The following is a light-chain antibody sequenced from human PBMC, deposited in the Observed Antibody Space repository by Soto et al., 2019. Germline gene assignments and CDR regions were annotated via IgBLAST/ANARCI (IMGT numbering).Light chain of an antibody. CDR1: QSISNW. CDR2: KAS. CDR3: QQYSLYRT. V-gene: IGKV1-5*03. J-gene: IGKJ1*01. Sequence: DIQMTQSPSTLSASVGDRVTITCRASQSISNWLAWYQQKPGKAPKLLIYKASSLKSGVPSRFSGSGSGTEFTLTISSLQPDEFATYYCQQYSLYRTFGQGTKVEIK.